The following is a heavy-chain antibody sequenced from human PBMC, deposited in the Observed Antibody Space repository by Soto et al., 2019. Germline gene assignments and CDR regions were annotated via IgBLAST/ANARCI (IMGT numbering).Heavy chain of an antibody. D-gene: IGHD6-13*01. CDR1: GFTFRSRA. V-gene: IGHV3-33*08. CDR2: IWNDGSHS. Sequence: PGGSLRLSCAVSGFTFRSRAIHWVRQAPGKGLEWVAQIWNDGSHSSYGDTVKGRFTISRDDSKNTVFLEMNSLRAEDTALYYCARDGQQSANYAMDVWGPGTMVTVSS. J-gene: IGHJ6*02. CDR3: ARDGQQSANYAMDV.